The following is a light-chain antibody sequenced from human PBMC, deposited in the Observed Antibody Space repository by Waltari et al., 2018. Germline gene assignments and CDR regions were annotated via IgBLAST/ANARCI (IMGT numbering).Light chain of an antibody. V-gene: IGLV3-21*02. CDR1: SIGSKN. CDR2: DDR. CDR3: QVWDVSTDYYV. Sequence: SYVLIQPPSVSVAPGQTARITCGGKSIGSKNVHWYLQKPGTAPVLVIYDDRDRPSGIPERSSGSNSGNTATLTISRVEAGDEADYYCQVWDVSTDYYVFGTGTKVSIL. J-gene: IGLJ1*01.